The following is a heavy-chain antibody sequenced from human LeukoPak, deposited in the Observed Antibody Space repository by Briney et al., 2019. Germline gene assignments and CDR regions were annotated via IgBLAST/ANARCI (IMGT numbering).Heavy chain of an antibody. CDR3: ARKTVEVYYGALDP. Sequence: GASLTLSCTASGFTFSTYVMTWVRQAPGKGLEWVSGMTGTGDTKYYADSVKGRFTISRDNSKNTLYLQMNSLRAEDTAVYYCARKTVEVYYGALDPWGQGDLVTVSS. CDR2: MTGTGDTK. V-gene: IGHV3-23*01. CDR1: GFTFSTYV. D-gene: IGHD3-3*01. J-gene: IGHJ5*02.